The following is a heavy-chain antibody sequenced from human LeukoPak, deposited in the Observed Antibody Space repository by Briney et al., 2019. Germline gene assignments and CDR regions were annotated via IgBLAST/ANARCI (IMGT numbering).Heavy chain of an antibody. Sequence: PGRSLRLSCAASGFTFSSYGIHWVRQAPGKGLEWVAVIWYDGSNRYYADSVKGRFTISRDNSKNTLYLEMNSLRAEYTAVYYCARDAARMYYFDYWGQGTLVTVSS. V-gene: IGHV3-33*01. J-gene: IGHJ4*02. CDR3: ARDAARMYYFDY. D-gene: IGHD2-15*01. CDR1: GFTFSSYG. CDR2: IWYDGSNR.